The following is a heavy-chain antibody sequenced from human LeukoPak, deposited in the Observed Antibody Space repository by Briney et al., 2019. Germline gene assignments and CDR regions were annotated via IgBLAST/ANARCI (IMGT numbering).Heavy chain of an antibody. Sequence: ASETLSLTCTVSGSSISSSYYYWGWIRQPPGKGLEWIGNIYYSGSTYYNPSLKSRLTISVDTSKNQFSLKLNSVTAADTAVYYCASFYCSGGSCYQYYSYYYMDVWGKGTTVTISS. J-gene: IGHJ6*03. CDR1: GSSISSSYYY. V-gene: IGHV4-39*01. D-gene: IGHD2-15*01. CDR2: IYYSGST. CDR3: ASFYCSGGSCYQYYSYYYMDV.